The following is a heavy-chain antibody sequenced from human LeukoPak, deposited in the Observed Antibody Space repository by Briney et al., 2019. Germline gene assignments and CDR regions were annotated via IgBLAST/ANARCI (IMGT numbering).Heavy chain of an antibody. CDR3: ARDYTVTTYYFDY. CDR2: MTGSGHRI. D-gene: IGHD4-17*01. J-gene: IGHJ4*02. V-gene: IGHV3-11*04. Sequence: PGGSLRLSCAASGFTFRDYYMSWIRQAPGKGPEWVAYMTGSGHRIYYADSVKGRFTISRDNSKNTLYLQMNSLRAEDTAVYYCARDYTVTTYYFDYWGQGTLVTVSS. CDR1: GFTFRDYY.